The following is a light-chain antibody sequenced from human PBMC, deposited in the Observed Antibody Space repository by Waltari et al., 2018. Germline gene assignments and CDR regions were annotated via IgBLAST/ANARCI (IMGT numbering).Light chain of an antibody. CDR3: QQYGSSPRT. CDR2: GAS. Sequence: EIVLTQSPGTLSLSPGEGATLSCRASQSVNTDLAWYQQRPGQAPRLLIYGASSRATGIPDRFSGSGSGTDFTLNISRLDPEDFAEYFCQQYGSSPRTFGQGTKVEVK. CDR1: QSVNTD. J-gene: IGKJ1*01. V-gene: IGKV3-20*01.